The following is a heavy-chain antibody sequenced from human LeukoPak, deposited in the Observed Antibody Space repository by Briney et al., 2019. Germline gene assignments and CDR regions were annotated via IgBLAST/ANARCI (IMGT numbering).Heavy chain of an antibody. Sequence: PGGSLRLSCAASGFTFSSLAMTWVRQAPGKGREGGSTIRSNGRTTYNADSVKGSFTISRDNSKNRLYLELNRLRVEDTATFYCAKGQELEDGVFDSWGQGAMVTVSS. V-gene: IGHV3-23*05. D-gene: IGHD1-1*01. CDR2: IRSNGRTT. J-gene: IGHJ4*02. CDR1: GFTFSSLA. CDR3: AKGQELEDGVFDS.